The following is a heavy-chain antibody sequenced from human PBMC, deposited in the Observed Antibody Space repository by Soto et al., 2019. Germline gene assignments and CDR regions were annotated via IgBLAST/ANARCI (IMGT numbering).Heavy chain of an antibody. Sequence: ETLSLTCTVSGGSISSYYWSWIRQPPGKGLEWIGYIYYSGSTNYNPSLKSRVTISVDTSKNQFSLKLSSVTAADTAVYYCARLRTYDLMTAPDYWGQGTLVTVSS. D-gene: IGHD2-21*02. V-gene: IGHV4-59*08. CDR3: ARLRTYDLMTAPDY. CDR2: IYYSGST. J-gene: IGHJ4*02. CDR1: GGSISSYY.